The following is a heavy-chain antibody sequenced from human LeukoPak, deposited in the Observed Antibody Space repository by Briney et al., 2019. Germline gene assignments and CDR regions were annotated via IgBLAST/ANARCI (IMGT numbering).Heavy chain of an antibody. V-gene: IGHV6-1*01. J-gene: IGHJ5*02. CDR1: GDSVSSNSVT. Sequence: SQTLSLTCAISGDSVSSNSVTWNWIRQSPSRGLEWLGRTYYRSTWYNGYAVSVRGRITVNPDTSKNQFSLHLNSVTPEDTAVYYCARRLTQYDCFDPWGQGILVTVSS. CDR3: ARRLTQYDCFDP. D-gene: IGHD2-2*01. CDR2: TYYRSTWYN.